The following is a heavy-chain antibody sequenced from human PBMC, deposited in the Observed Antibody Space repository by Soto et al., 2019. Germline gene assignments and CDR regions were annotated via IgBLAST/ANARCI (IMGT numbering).Heavy chain of an antibody. V-gene: IGHV1-3*01. Sequence: ASVKVYCKSSGYTFTSYGIHWVRQAPGQRLEWTGWINAGNGNTKYSEKFQGRVTITRDTSASTAYLELSSLRSEDTAVYYCARDPNDSSAYYHHYYYGMDVWGQGTTVTVSS. J-gene: IGHJ6*02. D-gene: IGHD3-22*01. CDR2: INAGNGNT. CDR1: GYTFTSYG. CDR3: ARDPNDSSAYYHHYYYGMDV.